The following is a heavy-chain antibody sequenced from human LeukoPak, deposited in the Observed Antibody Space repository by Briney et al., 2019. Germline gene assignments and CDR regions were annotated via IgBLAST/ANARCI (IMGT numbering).Heavy chain of an antibody. CDR1: GGSISSYY. CDR3: ARRHYDSGSPRVGRPYYFDY. Sequence: PSETLSLTCTVSGGSISSYYWSWIRQPPGKGLEWIGYIYYSGSTNYNPSLKSRVTISVDTSKNQFSLKLSSVTAADTAVYYCARRHYDSGSPRVGRPYYFDYWGQGTLVTVSS. J-gene: IGHJ4*02. CDR2: IYYSGST. V-gene: IGHV4-59*08. D-gene: IGHD1-26*01.